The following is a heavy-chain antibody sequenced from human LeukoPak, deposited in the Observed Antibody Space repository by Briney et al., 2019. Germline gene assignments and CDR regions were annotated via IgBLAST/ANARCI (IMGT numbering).Heavy chain of an antibody. D-gene: IGHD3-3*01. CDR2: ISYDGSNK. J-gene: IGHJ4*02. CDR1: GFTFSSYG. Sequence: GGSLRLSCAASGFTFSSYGMHWVRQAPGKGLEWVAVISYDGSNKYCADSVKGRFTISRDNSKNTLYLQMNSLRAEDTAVYYCAKEVSPYYDFWSGYPHYWGQGTLVTVSS. V-gene: IGHV3-30*18. CDR3: AKEVSPYYDFWSGYPHY.